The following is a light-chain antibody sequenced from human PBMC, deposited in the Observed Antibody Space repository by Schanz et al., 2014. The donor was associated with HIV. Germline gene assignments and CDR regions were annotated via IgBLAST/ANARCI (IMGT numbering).Light chain of an antibody. CDR1: SSNIGAGYD. J-gene: IGLJ2*01. CDR3: ATWDSSLSGGL. Sequence: QSVLTQPPSVSGAPGQRVTISCTGSSSNIGAGYDVHWYHHLPGTAPKLLIYDNNKRPSGIPDRFSGSKSGTSATLGITGLQTGDEADYYCATWDSSLSGGLFGGGTKLTVL. CDR2: DNN. V-gene: IGLV1-51*01.